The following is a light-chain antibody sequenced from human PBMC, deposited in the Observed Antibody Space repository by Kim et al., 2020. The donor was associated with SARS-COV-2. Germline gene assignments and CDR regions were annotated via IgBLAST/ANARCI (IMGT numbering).Light chain of an antibody. CDR3: QSYDNSNSV. CDR2: EGN. J-gene: IGLJ2*01. CDR1: SGIITSNF. Sequence: GKTVTISCIRTSGIITSNFVQWYQQRQGSAPTTVIYEGNQRPSGVPDQFSGSIDSSSNSASLTISGLKTEDEADYYFQSYDNSNSVFGGGTQLTVL. V-gene: IGLV6-57*03.